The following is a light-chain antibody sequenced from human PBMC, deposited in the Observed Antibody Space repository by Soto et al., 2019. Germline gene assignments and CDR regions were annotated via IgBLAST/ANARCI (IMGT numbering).Light chain of an antibody. CDR3: GTWGSSLSRV. CDR2: ENN. CDR1: SSNIGNNY. J-gene: IGLJ3*02. Sequence: QSVLTQPPAVSAAPGQKVTISCSGSSSNIGNNYVSWYQQLPGTAPKLLIYENNKRPSGIPDRFSGSKSGTSATLGITGLQTGDEADYYCGTWGSSLSRVFGGGTKLTVL. V-gene: IGLV1-51*02.